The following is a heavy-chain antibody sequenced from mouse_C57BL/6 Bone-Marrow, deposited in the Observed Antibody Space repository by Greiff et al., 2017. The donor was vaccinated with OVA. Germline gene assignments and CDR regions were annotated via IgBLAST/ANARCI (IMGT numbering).Heavy chain of an antibody. CDR1: GYAFTNYL. V-gene: IGHV1-54*01. D-gene: IGHD2-4*01. J-gene: IGHJ2*01. CDR2: INPGSGGT. Sequence: VQLQQSGAELVRPGTSVKVSCKASGYAFTNYLIEWVKQRPGQGLEWIGVINPGSGGTKYNEKFQGKATLTADKSSSTAYMQLSSLTSEDSAVYFCARMEGLPYYFDYWGQGTTRTVSS. CDR3: ARMEGLPYYFDY.